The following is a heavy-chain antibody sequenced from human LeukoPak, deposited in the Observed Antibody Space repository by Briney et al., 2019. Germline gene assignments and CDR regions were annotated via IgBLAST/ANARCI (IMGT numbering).Heavy chain of an antibody. D-gene: IGHD3-10*01. J-gene: IGHJ5*02. CDR3: ARDGGITMVRGVLLRNWFDP. Sequence: ASVKVSCKASGYTFTSYGISWVRQTPGQELEWMGWISAYNGNTNYAQKLQGRVTMTTDTSTSTAYMELRSLRSDDTAVYYCARDGGITMVRGVLLRNWFDPWGQGTLVTVSS. CDR1: GYTFTSYG. V-gene: IGHV1-18*01. CDR2: ISAYNGNT.